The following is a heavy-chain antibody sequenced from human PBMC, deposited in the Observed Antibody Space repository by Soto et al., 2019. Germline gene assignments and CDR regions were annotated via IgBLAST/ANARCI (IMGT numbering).Heavy chain of an antibody. CDR3: ARDEYSSSPNNYYCYGMDV. J-gene: IGHJ6*02. V-gene: IGHV1-18*01. D-gene: IGHD6-6*01. Sequence: GASVKVSCKASGYTFTSYGISWVRQAPGQGLEWMGWISAYNGNTNYAQKLQGRVTMTTDTSTSTAYMELRSLRSDDTAVYYCARDEYSSSPNNYYCYGMDVWGQGTTVTVSS. CDR2: ISAYNGNT. CDR1: GYTFTSYG.